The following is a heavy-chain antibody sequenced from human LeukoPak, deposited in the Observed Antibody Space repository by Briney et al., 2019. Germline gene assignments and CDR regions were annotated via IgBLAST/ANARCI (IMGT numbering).Heavy chain of an antibody. CDR2: IYYSGST. CDR1: GGSISSYY. Sequence: SETLSLTCTVSGGSISSYYWSWIRQPPGKGLEWIGYIYYSGSTNYNPSLKSRVTISVDTSKNQFSLKLSSVTAADTAVYYCARWRANWGIGYFDLWGRGTLVTVSS. CDR3: ARWRANWGIGYFDL. J-gene: IGHJ2*01. D-gene: IGHD7-27*01. V-gene: IGHV4-59*08.